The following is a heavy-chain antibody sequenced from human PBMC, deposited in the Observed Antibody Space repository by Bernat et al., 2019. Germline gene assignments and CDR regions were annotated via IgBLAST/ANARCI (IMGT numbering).Heavy chain of an antibody. CDR3: AREVDYYGSGRSDAFDI. J-gene: IGHJ3*02. Sequence: QVQLQESGPGLVKPSQTLSLTCTVSGGSISSGDYYWSWIRQPPGKGLEWIGYIYYSGSTYYNPSLKSRVTISVDTSKNQFSLKLSSVTAADTAVDYCAREVDYYGSGRSDAFDIWGQGTMVTVSS. D-gene: IGHD3-10*01. CDR1: GGSISSGDYY. V-gene: IGHV4-30-4*01. CDR2: IYYSGST.